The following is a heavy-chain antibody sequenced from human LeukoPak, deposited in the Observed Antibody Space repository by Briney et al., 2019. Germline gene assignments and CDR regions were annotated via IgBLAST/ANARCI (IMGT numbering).Heavy chain of an antibody. CDR3: ARVKGLLVIDAFDI. CDR2: IYYSGST. V-gene: IGHV4-59*01. Sequence: SETLSLTCTVSGDSISGYYWSWIRQPPGKGLEWIGYIYYSGSTNYNPSLKSRVTISVDTSKNQFSLKLSSVTAADTAVYYCARVKGLLVIDAFDIWGQGTMVTVSS. D-gene: IGHD3-22*01. CDR1: GDSISGYY. J-gene: IGHJ3*02.